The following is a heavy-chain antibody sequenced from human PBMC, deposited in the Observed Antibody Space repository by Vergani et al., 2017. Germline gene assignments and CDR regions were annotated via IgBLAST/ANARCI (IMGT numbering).Heavy chain of an antibody. J-gene: IGHJ1*01. D-gene: IGHD2-15*01. V-gene: IGHV3-7*01. CDR2: IKRDGTET. CDR1: GFTFGDYY. CDR3: ARSSGGSAPYLHY. Sequence: VQLVESGGGLVKPGGSLRLSCAASGFTFGDYYMAWIRLAPGKGLDWVASIKRDGTETFYVDSVKGRFTISRDNAKTTLYLQMNSLRDEDRGVYYGARSSGGSAPYLHYWGQGTLVTVAS.